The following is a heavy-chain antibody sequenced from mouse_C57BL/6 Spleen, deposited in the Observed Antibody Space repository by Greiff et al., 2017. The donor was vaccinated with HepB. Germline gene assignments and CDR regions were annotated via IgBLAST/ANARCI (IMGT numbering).Heavy chain of an antibody. CDR3: ARRDGSSYDWYFDV. CDR1: GYTFTSYW. CDR2: IDPSDSET. V-gene: IGHV1-52*01. D-gene: IGHD1-1*01. J-gene: IGHJ1*03. Sequence: VQLQQPGAELVRPGSSVKLSCKASGYTFTSYWMHWVKQRPIQGLEWIGNIDPSDSETHYNQKFKDKATLTVDKSSSTAYMQLSSLTSEDSAVYYCARRDGSSYDWYFDVWGTGTTVTVSS.